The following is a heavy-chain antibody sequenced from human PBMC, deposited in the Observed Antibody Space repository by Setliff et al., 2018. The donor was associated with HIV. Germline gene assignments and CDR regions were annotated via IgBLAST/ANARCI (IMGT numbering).Heavy chain of an antibody. Sequence: SETLSLTCSVSGGSLNRYYWSWIRQAPGKGLEWIASIYYTGSTYYNVSLRSRVTISIDTSKNQFSLSLRSVTAADTAVYYCARERPFDIWGQGTMVTVSS. V-gene: IGHV4-59*05. J-gene: IGHJ3*02. D-gene: IGHD1-1*01. CDR3: ARERPFDI. CDR2: IYYTGST. CDR1: GGSLNRYY.